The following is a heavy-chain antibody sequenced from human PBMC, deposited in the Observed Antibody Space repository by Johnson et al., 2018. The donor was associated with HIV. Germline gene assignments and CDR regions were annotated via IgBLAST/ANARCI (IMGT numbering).Heavy chain of an antibody. V-gene: IGHV3-15*01. CDR2: ITSKTDGGTT. J-gene: IGHJ3*02. CDR1: GFTFSNAW. CDR3: ARGRGPLDAFDI. Sequence: VQLVESGGGLVKPGGSLRLSCAASGFTFSNAWMSWVRQAPGKGLEWVGRITSKTDGGTTDYAAPVNGRFTISRDDSKNTLYLQMNSLRAEDTAVYYCARGRGPLDAFDIWGQGTMVTVSS.